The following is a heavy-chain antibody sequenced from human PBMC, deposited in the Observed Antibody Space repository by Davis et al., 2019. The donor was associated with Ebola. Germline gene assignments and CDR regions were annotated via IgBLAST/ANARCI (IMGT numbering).Heavy chain of an antibody. J-gene: IGHJ4*02. Sequence: SETLSLTCTVSGGSISSGDYYWSWIRQPPGKGLEWIGEIFHGGTTNYNPSLKSRVTISVDKSKNQFSLKLSSVTAADTAVYYCARVGYYDSSGYYWGQGILVTVSS. V-gene: IGHV4-30-4*01. CDR2: IFHGGTT. CDR1: GGSISSGDYY. CDR3: ARVGYYDSSGYY. D-gene: IGHD3-22*01.